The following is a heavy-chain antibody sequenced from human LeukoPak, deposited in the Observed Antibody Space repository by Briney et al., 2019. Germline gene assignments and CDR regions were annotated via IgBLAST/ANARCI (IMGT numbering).Heavy chain of an antibody. Sequence: GGSLRLSCAASGFTFSSYSMNWVRQAPGKGLEWVSCISGSSNYIYYADSVKGRFTISRDNAKNSLYLQMNSLRAEDTAVYYCARDEMGGTDIDYWGQGTLVTVSS. CDR2: ISGSSNYI. CDR3: ARDEMGGTDIDY. J-gene: IGHJ4*02. CDR1: GFTFSSYS. V-gene: IGHV3-21*01. D-gene: IGHD1-26*01.